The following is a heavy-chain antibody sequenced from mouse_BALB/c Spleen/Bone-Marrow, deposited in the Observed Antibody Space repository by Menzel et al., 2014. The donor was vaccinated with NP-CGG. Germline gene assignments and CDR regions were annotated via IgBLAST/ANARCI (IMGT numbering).Heavy chain of an antibody. CDR3: ARPRQLGLPYYFDY. D-gene: IGHD3-2*01. Sequence: EVHLVESGPELVKPGASVKMSCKASGYTFTSYVMHWVKQKPGQGLEWIGYINPYNDGTKYNEKFKGKATLTSDKSSSTAYMELSSLTSEDSAAYYCARPRQLGLPYYFDYWGQGTTLTVSS. J-gene: IGHJ2*01. CDR2: INPYNDGT. CDR1: GYTFTSYV. V-gene: IGHV1-14*01.